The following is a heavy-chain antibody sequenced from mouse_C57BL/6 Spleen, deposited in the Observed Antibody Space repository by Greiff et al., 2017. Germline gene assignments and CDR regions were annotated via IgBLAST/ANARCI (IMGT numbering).Heavy chain of an antibody. Sequence: EVQVVESGPGMVKPSQSLSLTCTVTGYSITSGYDWHWIRHFPGNKLEWMGYISYSGSTNYNPSLKSRISITHDTSKNHFFLKLNSVTTEDTATYYCARAHYYGSSVWFAYWGQGTLVTVSA. V-gene: IGHV3-1*01. CDR3: ARAHYYGSSVWFAY. CDR1: GYSITSGYD. J-gene: IGHJ3*01. CDR2: ISYSGST. D-gene: IGHD1-1*01.